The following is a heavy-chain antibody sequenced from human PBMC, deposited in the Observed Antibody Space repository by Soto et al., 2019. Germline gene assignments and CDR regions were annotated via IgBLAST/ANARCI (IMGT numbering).Heavy chain of an antibody. CDR2: IYRGGDI. CDR3: ARDRRDGDTI. CDR1: GFYVTNYY. J-gene: IGHJ4*02. Sequence: EVQVVESGGGLVQPGGSLGLSGQASGFYVTNYYMGWFRQAPGKGLEWVSVIYRGGDIYYADSVQGRFTTSRDISRNSLDLQMNSLRVEDTAVYYCARDRRDGDTIWGQGVVVTVSS. D-gene: IGHD3-3*01. V-gene: IGHV3-66*01.